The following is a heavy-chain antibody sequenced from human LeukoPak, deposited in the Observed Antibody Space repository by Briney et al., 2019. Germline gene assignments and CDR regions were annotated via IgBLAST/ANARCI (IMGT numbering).Heavy chain of an antibody. CDR3: ARNSAYSRSSGTNL. Sequence: SETLSLTCAVYGGSFGGYYWNWVRQPPGKGLEWIGEINDNGSTNYNPSLKSRVTISVDTSKSQFSLKLTSVTAADTAVYFCARNSAYSRSSGTNLWGQGTLVTVSS. J-gene: IGHJ4*02. CDR1: GGSFGGYY. D-gene: IGHD6-6*01. V-gene: IGHV4-34*01. CDR2: INDNGST.